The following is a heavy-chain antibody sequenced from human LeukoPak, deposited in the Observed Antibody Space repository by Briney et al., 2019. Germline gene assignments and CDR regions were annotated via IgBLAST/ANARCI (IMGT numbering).Heavy chain of an antibody. D-gene: IGHD2-21*01. CDR2: STGAVE. J-gene: IGHJ4*02. CDR3: ARGSDLASYNELEY. V-gene: IGHV3-23*01. CDR1: GFALSAFA. Sequence: GGSLRLSCTASGFALSAFARSWVRQAPGKGLEWVSGSTGAVEYYASSVKGRFTVSRDESKNTLYLQMNSLGAEDTATYYCARGSDLASYNELEYWGQGTLVTVSS.